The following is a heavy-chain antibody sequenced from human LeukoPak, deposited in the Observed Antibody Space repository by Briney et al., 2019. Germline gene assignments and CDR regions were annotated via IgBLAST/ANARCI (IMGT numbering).Heavy chain of an antibody. CDR2: IYYSGST. D-gene: IGHD3-9*01. V-gene: IGHV4-59*06. CDR3: ASAPNLPYYDILTGYRY. CDR1: GGSISSYY. Sequence: PSETLSLTCTVSGGSISSYYWSWIRQHPGKGLEWIGYIYYSGSTYYNPSLKSRVTISVDTSKNQFSLKLSTVTAADTAVYYCASAPNLPYYDILTGYRYWGQGTLVTVSS. J-gene: IGHJ4*02.